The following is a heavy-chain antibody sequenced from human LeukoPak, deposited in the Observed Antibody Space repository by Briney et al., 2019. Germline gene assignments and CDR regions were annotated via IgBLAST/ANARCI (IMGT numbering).Heavy chain of an antibody. CDR2: INHSGST. CDR1: GGSFSGYY. D-gene: IGHD5-18*01. V-gene: IGHV4-34*01. CDR3: ARGAFSGHSYGYRDYYYGMDV. Sequence: SETLSLTCAVYGGSFSGYYWSWIRQPPGKGLEWIGEINHSGSTNYNPSLKSRVTISVDTSKNQFSLKLSSVTAADTAVYYCARGAFSGHSYGYRDYYYGMDVWGQGTTVTVSS. J-gene: IGHJ6*02.